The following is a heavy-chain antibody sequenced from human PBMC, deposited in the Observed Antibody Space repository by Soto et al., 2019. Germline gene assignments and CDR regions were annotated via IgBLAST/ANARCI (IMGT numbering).Heavy chain of an antibody. CDR1: GGSISSYY. D-gene: IGHD6-6*01. J-gene: IGHJ4*02. Sequence: SETLSLTCTVSGGSISSYYWSWIRQPPGKGLEWIGYIYYSGSTNYNPSLKSRVTISVDTSKNQFSLKLSSVTAADTAVYYCARVEYSSSSGGFVFDYWGQGTLVTVSS. V-gene: IGHV4-59*01. CDR2: IYYSGST. CDR3: ARVEYSSSSGGFVFDY.